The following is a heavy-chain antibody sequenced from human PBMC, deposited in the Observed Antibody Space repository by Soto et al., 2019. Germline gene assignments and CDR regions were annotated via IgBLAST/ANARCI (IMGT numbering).Heavy chain of an antibody. D-gene: IGHD2-2*01. CDR3: ARDLSSIGEFGWYFDL. CDR2: IYYSGST. J-gene: IGHJ2*01. CDR1: GGSISSYY. V-gene: IGHV4-59*01. Sequence: KPSETLSLTCTVSGGSISSYYWSWIRQPPGKGLEWIGYIYYSGSTNYDPALTSRVTISVDTSKNQLSLKLTSVTAADTAVYYCARDLSSIGEFGWYFDLWGRGALVTVSS.